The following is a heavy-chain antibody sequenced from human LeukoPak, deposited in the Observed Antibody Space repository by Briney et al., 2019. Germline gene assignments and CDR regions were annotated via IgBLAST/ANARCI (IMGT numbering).Heavy chain of an antibody. J-gene: IGHJ4*02. D-gene: IGHD6-13*01. V-gene: IGHV3-21*01. CDR1: GFTFSSYA. CDR2: ISSSSSYI. CDR3: ARGRQQLADYDY. Sequence: GGSLRLSCAASGFTFSSYAMSWVRQAPGKGLEWVSSISSSSSYIYYADSVKGRFTISRDNAKNSLYLQMNSLRAEDTAVYYCARGRQQLADYDYWGQGTLVTVSS.